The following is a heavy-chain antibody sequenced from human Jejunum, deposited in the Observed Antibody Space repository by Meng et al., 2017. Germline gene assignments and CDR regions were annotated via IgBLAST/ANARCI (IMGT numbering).Heavy chain of an antibody. J-gene: IGHJ4*02. D-gene: IGHD1-26*01. CDR2: SRNKANSYTT. Sequence: GESLKISCAASGSTFSDHYIDWVRQAPGEGLEWVGLSRNKANSYTTEYAASVKGRFTISRDASKNSLYLQMSSLKTEDTAVYYCARGYSGTYFYAFDFWGQG. V-gene: IGHV3-72*01. CDR3: ARGYSGTYFYAFDF. CDR1: GSTFSDHY.